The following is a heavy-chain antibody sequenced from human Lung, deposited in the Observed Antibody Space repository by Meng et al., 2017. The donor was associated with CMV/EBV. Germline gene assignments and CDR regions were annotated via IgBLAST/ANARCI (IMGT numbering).Heavy chain of an antibody. J-gene: IGHJ4*02. CDR2: IYYSGST. V-gene: IGHV4-59*01. D-gene: IGHD2-2*01. Sequence: GSLRLSCTVSGGSINNYYWSWIRQPPGKGLEWIGYIYYSGSTNYNPSLKSRVTISVDTSKNQFSLKLSSVTAADTAVYFCARIYCSSTSCYNDYWGQGTLVXVSS. CDR3: ARIYCSSTSCYNDY. CDR1: GGSINNYY.